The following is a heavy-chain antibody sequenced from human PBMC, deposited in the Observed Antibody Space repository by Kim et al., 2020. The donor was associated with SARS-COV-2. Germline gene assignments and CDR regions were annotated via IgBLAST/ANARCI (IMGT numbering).Heavy chain of an antibody. CDR1: GYTFTGYY. Sequence: ASVKVSCKASGYTFTGYYMHWVRQAPGQGLEWMGWINPNSGGTNYAQKFQGRVTMTRDTSISTAYMELSRLRSDDTAVYYCARVKVAYCGGDCVDFDYWGQGALVTVSS. J-gene: IGHJ4*02. CDR3: ARVKVAYCGGDCVDFDY. CDR2: INPNSGGT. V-gene: IGHV1-2*02. D-gene: IGHD2-21*02.